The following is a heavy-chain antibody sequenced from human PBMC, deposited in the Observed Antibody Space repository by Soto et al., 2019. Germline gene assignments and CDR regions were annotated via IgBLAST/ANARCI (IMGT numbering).Heavy chain of an antibody. V-gene: IGHV1-58*01. J-gene: IGHJ6*03. CDR3: ARGPYYDILTGYYWPDYYYMDV. D-gene: IGHD3-9*01. CDR1: GFTFTSSA. Sequence: SVKVSCKASGFTFTSSAVQWVRQARGQRLEWIGWIIAGSGNTSYAQKFQDRVTMTRNTSTSTAYMELSSLRSEDTAVYYCARGPYYDILTGYYWPDYYYMDVWGKGTTVTVSS. CDR2: IIAGSGNT.